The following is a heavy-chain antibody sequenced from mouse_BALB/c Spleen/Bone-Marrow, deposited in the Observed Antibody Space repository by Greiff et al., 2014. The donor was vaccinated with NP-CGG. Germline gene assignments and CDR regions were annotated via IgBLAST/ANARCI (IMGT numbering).Heavy chain of an antibody. D-gene: IGHD3-1*01. V-gene: IGHV2-2*02. CDR2: IWSGGST. J-gene: IGHJ2*01. CDR1: GFSLSSYG. Sequence: VQLVESGPGLVQPSQSLSITCTVSGFSLSSYGVHWVRQSPGKGLEWLGVIWSGGSTDYNAAFISRLTISKDNSESQVFFKMTSLQANDTAIYYCARNHRGYYFDHWGQGTTLTVSS. CDR3: ARNHRGYYFDH.